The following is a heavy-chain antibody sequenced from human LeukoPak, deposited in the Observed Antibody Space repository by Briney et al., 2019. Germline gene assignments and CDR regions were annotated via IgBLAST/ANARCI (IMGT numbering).Heavy chain of an antibody. J-gene: IGHJ4*02. CDR2: TYYRSKWYN. CDR3: AREADYYGSGFDY. D-gene: IGHD3-10*01. Sequence: SQTLSLTCAISGDSVPSNSDAWNWIRQSPSRGLEWLGRTYYRSKWYNDYAVSVKSRITINPDTSKNQFSLQLNSVTPEDTAVYYCAREADYYGSGFDYWGQGTLVTVSS. CDR1: GDSVPSNSDA. V-gene: IGHV6-1*01.